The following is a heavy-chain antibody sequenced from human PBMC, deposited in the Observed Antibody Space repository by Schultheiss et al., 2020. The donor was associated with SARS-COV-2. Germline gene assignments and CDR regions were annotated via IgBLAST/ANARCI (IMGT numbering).Heavy chain of an antibody. J-gene: IGHJ4*02. D-gene: IGHD4-23*01. V-gene: IGHV3-30*03. CDR1: GFTFSSYW. CDR2: ISYDGSNK. CDR3: ARESGDYGGNSDYFDY. Sequence: GGSLRLSCAASGFTFSSYWMSWVRQAPGKGLEWVAVISYDGSNKYYADSVKGRFTISRDNAKNSLYLQMNSLRAEDTAVYYCARESGDYGGNSDYFDYWGQGTLVTVSS.